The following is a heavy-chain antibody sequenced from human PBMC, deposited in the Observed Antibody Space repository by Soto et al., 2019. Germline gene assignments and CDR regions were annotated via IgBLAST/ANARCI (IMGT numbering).Heavy chain of an antibody. CDR1: GFTFGDYA. D-gene: IGHD3-16*02. CDR2: IRSKAYGGTT. CDR3: TREDRYYDYVWGSYLTDAFDI. Sequence: LRLSCTASGFTFGDYAMSWFRQAPVKGLEWVGFIRSKAYGGTTEYAASVKGRFTISRDDSKSIAYLQMNSLKTEDTAVYYCTREDRYYDYVWGSYLTDAFDIWGQGTMVTVSS. J-gene: IGHJ3*02. V-gene: IGHV3-49*03.